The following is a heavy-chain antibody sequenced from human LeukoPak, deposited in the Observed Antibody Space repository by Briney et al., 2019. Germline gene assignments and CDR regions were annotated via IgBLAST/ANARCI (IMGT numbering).Heavy chain of an antibody. J-gene: IGHJ5*02. CDR1: GFTFSSYS. Sequence: PGGSLRLSCAASGFTFSSYSMNWVRQAPGKGLEWVSSISSSSSYIYYADSVKGRFTISRDNAKNSLYLQMNSLRAEDTAVYYRARSNYGGTSWFDPWGQGTLVTVSS. D-gene: IGHD1-7*01. V-gene: IGHV3-21*01. CDR2: ISSSSSYI. CDR3: ARSNYGGTSWFDP.